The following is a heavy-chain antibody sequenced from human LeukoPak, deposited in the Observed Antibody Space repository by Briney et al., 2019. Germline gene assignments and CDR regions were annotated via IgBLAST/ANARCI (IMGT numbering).Heavy chain of an antibody. J-gene: IGHJ5*02. CDR2: IIPIFGTA. Sequence: ASVKVSCKASGGTFSSYAISWVRQAPGQGLEWMGGIIPIFGTANYAQKFQGRVTITADESTSTAYMELSSLRSEDRAVYYCARDPTREKNWFDPWGQGTLVTVSS. V-gene: IGHV1-69*13. CDR1: GGTFSSYA. CDR3: ARDPTREKNWFDP.